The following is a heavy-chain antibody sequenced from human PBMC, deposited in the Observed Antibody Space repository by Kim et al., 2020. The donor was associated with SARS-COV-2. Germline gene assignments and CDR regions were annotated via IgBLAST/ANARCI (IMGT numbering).Heavy chain of an antibody. D-gene: IGHD6-13*01. CDR2: ISAYNGNT. CDR1: GYTFTSYG. CDR3: AREGSSSWTKYYYYYMDV. Sequence: ASVKVSCKASGYTFTSYGISWVRQAPGQGLEWMGWISAYNGNTNYAQKLQGRVTMTTDTSTSTAYMELRSLRSDDTAVYYCAREGSSSWTKYYYYYMDVWGKGTTVTVSS. V-gene: IGHV1-18*01. J-gene: IGHJ6*03.